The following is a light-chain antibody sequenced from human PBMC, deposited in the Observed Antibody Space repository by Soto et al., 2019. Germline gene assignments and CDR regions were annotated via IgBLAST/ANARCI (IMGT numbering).Light chain of an antibody. CDR2: GAS. J-gene: IGKJ1*01. Sequence: EIVLTQSPGTLSLSPGERATLSCRASQSVSSTYLAWYQQKPGQAPRLLMYGASSRATGIPDRFSGSGSGTDFTLTISRREPEDFAVYYCQQYGSSLWTFGQGTKVDIK. CDR1: QSVSSTY. V-gene: IGKV3-20*01. CDR3: QQYGSSLWT.